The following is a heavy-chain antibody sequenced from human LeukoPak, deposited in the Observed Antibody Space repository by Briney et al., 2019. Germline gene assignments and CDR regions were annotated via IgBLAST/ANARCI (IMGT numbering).Heavy chain of an antibody. CDR1: GYTFASYW. V-gene: IGHV5-51*01. CDR2: IYPGDSDT. Sequence: GASLQISCQGSGYTFASYWIVWVRQVPGKDLEWLGHIYPGDSDTKYSPAFQGKVTISADKSISTVYLQWNTLKASDTSTYYCARRPPYGSGIYPLIDVWGQGTTVTVSS. D-gene: IGHD3-10*01. J-gene: IGHJ6*02. CDR3: ARRPPYGSGIYPLIDV.